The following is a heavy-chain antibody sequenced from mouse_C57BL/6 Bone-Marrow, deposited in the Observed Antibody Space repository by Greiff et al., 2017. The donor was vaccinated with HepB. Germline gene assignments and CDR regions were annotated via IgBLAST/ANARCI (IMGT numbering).Heavy chain of an antibody. Sequence: QVQLQQPGAELVKPGASVKLSCKASGYTFTSYWMHWVKQRPGQGLEWIGMIHPNSGSTNYNEKFKSKATLTVDKSSSTAYMQLSSLTSEDSAVYYCAREYYDGDFDSWGQGTTLTVSS. V-gene: IGHV1-64*01. CDR2: IHPNSGST. D-gene: IGHD2-3*01. J-gene: IGHJ2*01. CDR3: AREYYDGDFDS. CDR1: GYTFTSYW.